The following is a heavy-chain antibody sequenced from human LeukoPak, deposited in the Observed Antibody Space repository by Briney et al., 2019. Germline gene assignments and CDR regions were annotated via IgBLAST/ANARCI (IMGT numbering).Heavy chain of an antibody. D-gene: IGHD2-2*01. Sequence: PSGTLSLTCAVSGGSIITTNWWNWVRQPPGKGLEWIGQVYHSGSTNYNPPLKSRVTISVDKSNNQFSLRLSSVTAADTAVYYCARPGRRTPAGFDYWGQGTLVTVSS. V-gene: IGHV4-4*02. J-gene: IGHJ4*02. CDR2: VYHSGST. CDR3: ARPGRRTPAGFDY. CDR1: GGSIITTNW.